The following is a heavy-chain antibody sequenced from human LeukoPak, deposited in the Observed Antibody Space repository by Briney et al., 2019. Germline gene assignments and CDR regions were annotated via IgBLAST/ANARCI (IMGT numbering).Heavy chain of an antibody. D-gene: IGHD3-22*01. Sequence: GASVKVSCKASGYTFTSYGISWVRQAPGQGLEWMGWISAYNGNTNYAQKLQGRVTMTTDTSTSTAYMELSSLRSEDTAVYYCARTLTEYYYDSSGSADAFDIWGQGTMVTVSS. J-gene: IGHJ3*02. CDR3: ARTLTEYYYDSSGSADAFDI. V-gene: IGHV1-18*01. CDR1: GYTFTSYG. CDR2: ISAYNGNT.